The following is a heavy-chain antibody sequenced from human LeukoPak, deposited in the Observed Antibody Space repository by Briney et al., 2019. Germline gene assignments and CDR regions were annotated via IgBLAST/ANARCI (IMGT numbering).Heavy chain of an antibody. J-gene: IGHJ5*02. D-gene: IGHD3-10*01. CDR3: ASLFYYGSGSYKT. CDR2: ISSSSNTI. Sequence: GGSLRLSCAASGFTFSIYSINWVRQAPGKGLEWVSYISSSSNTIYYADSVKGRFTISRDNAKNSLYLQMNSLRAEDTAVYYCASLFYYGSGSYKTWGQGTLVTVSS. CDR1: GFTFSIYS. V-gene: IGHV3-48*01.